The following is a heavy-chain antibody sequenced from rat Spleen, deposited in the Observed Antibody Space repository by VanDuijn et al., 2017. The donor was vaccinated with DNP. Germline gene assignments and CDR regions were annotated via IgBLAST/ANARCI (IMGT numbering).Heavy chain of an antibody. CDR2: ISTGGGST. D-gene: IGHD1-2*01. V-gene: IGHV5-27*01. J-gene: IGHJ3*01. CDR1: GFTFSNYY. CDR3: TTAVAAISTGFAY. Sequence: EVQLVESGGGLVQPGRSLKLSCAASGFTFSNYYMAWVRQAPTKGLEWVAYISTGGGSTYYRDSVKGRFTISRDNAKSTLYLQMDSLRSEDTATYYCTTAVAAISTGFAYWGQGTLVTVSS.